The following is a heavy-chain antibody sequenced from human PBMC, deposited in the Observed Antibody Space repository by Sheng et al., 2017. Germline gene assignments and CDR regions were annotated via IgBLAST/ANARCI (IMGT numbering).Heavy chain of an antibody. CDR2: IYHSGST. CDR1: GYSISSGYY. Sequence: QVQLQESGPGLVKPSETLSLTCAVSGYSISSGYYWGWIRQPPGKGLEWIGSIYHSGSTYYNPSLKSRVTISVDTSKNQFSLKLSSVTAADTAVYYCARDLVSYYYDSSGYYYGRAFDYWGQGTLVTVSS. J-gene: IGHJ4*02. V-gene: IGHV4-38-2*02. D-gene: IGHD3-22*01. CDR3: ARDLVSYYYDSSGYYYGRAFDY.